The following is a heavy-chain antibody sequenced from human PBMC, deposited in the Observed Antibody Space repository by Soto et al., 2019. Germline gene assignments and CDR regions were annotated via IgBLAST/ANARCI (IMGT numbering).Heavy chain of an antibody. Sequence: QVQLQQWGAGLLKPSETLSLTCAVYGGSFSGYYWSWIRQPPGKGLEWIGEINHSGSTNYNPSLKSRGTISVDTSKNQFSLKLSSVTAADTAVYSCTRGWRSRGWFDPWGQGTLVTVSS. CDR1: GGSFSGYY. CDR3: TRGWRSRGWFDP. V-gene: IGHV4-34*01. D-gene: IGHD1-1*01. CDR2: INHSGST. J-gene: IGHJ5*02.